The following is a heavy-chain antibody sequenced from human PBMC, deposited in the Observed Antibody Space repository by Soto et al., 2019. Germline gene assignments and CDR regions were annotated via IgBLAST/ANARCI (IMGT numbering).Heavy chain of an antibody. Sequence: EVQLVESGGGVVQPGGSLRLSCTASGFTFSNHGMSWVRQAPGKGLERVASIKEDGSEKYYVDSVKGRFTISRDNAKNSMYLQMNSLRAEDTAVYYCAKEYRWGQGTLVTVSS. D-gene: IGHD1-26*01. CDR1: GFTFSNHG. J-gene: IGHJ4*02. CDR3: AKEYR. V-gene: IGHV3-7*01. CDR2: IKEDGSEK.